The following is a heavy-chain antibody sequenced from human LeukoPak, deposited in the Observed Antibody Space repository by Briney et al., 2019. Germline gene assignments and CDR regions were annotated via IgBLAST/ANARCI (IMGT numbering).Heavy chain of an antibody. J-gene: IGHJ4*02. Sequence: PGGSLRLSCAASGFTLPGHTMTWLRKAPGKGLEWVSIIGGRDDRTYYADFVKGRFTISRDTSKNILYLQMNNLRAEDTALYYCAKERNPLYDLWSGYKWGQGTLVTVSS. CDR2: IGGRDDRT. CDR1: GFTLPGHT. V-gene: IGHV3-23*01. CDR3: AKERNPLYDLWSGYK. D-gene: IGHD3-3*01.